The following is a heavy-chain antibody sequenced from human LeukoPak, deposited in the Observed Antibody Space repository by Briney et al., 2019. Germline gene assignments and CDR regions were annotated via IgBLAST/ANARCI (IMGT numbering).Heavy chain of an antibody. J-gene: IGHJ3*02. D-gene: IGHD5-24*01. Sequence: GGSLRLSCAASGFTFSSYAIHWVRQAPGKGLEWVAVISFYGTDAFYAHSVKGRFTISRDNSKNTLYLQMNSLRPDDTAVYYCARDLGPSVGMATIKNWADAFDIWGQGTMVTVSS. CDR3: ARDLGPSVGMATIKNWADAFDI. V-gene: IGHV3-30*04. CDR1: GFTFSSYA. CDR2: ISFYGTDA.